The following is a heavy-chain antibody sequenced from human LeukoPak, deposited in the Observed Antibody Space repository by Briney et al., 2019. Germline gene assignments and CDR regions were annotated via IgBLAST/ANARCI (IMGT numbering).Heavy chain of an antibody. CDR1: GFTFSSYG. CDR3: TRNIVATTNYDY. Sequence: PGGSLRLSCAASGFTFSSYGMHWVRQAPGKGLEWVAVISYDGSNKYYVDSVKGRFTISRDNSKNTLYLQMDSLRAEDTAVYYCTRNIVATTNYDYWGQGTLVTVSS. V-gene: IGHV3-30*03. D-gene: IGHD5-12*01. J-gene: IGHJ4*02. CDR2: ISYDGSNK.